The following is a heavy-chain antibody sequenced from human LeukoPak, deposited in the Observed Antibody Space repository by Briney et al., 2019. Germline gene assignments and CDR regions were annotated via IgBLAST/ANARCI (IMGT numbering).Heavy chain of an antibody. D-gene: IGHD3-10*01. Sequence: GESLKISCKGSGYSFTSYWIGWVRQIPGKGLEWMGIIYPGDSDTRYSPSFQGQVTISADKSISTAYLQWSSLKASDTAMYYCARQAGLLWFGEYDNWFDPWGQGTLVTVSS. CDR1: GYSFTSYW. CDR3: ARQAGLLWFGEYDNWFDP. CDR2: IYPGDSDT. V-gene: IGHV5-51*01. J-gene: IGHJ5*02.